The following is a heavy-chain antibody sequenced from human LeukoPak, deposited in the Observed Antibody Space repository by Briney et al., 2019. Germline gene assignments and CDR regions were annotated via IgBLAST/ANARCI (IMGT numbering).Heavy chain of an antibody. D-gene: IGHD6-13*01. Sequence: QAGGSLRLSCAASGFTFSSYWMSWVRQAPGKGLEWVANIKQDGSEKYYVDSVKGRFTISRANAKNSLYLQMNSLRAEDTAVYYCARGLSIAAAGWGNYYYGMDVWGQGTTVTVSS. J-gene: IGHJ6*02. CDR2: IKQDGSEK. V-gene: IGHV3-7*01. CDR3: ARGLSIAAAGWGNYYYGMDV. CDR1: GFTFSSYW.